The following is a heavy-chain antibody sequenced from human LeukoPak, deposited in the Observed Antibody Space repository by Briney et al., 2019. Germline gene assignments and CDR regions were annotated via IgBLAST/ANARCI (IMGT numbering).Heavy chain of an antibody. CDR3: ASLTSYPL. D-gene: IGHD2-2*01. J-gene: IGHJ6*04. Sequence: GASVKVSCKASGDTFSNYALNWVRQAPGQGLEWMGGIIPIFDTANYAEKFQGRVTITADESTSTAYMELSSLRSEDTTVYYCASLTSYPLWGKGTTVTVSS. V-gene: IGHV1-69*13. CDR2: IIPIFDTA. CDR1: GDTFSNYA.